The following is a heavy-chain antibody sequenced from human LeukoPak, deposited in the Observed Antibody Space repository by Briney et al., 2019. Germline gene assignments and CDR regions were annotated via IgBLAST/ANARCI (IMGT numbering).Heavy chain of an antibody. CDR3: AREYFTYYYDG. Sequence: SGGSLRLSCAASGFTFSSYAMHWVRQAPGKGLEWVTVISYDGSNKYYSDSVKGRFTISRDNSKNTLYLQMNSLRAEDTAVYYCAREYFTYYYDGWGQGTLVTVSS. CDR2: ISYDGSNK. J-gene: IGHJ4*02. D-gene: IGHD3-22*01. CDR1: GFTFSSYA. V-gene: IGHV3-30*04.